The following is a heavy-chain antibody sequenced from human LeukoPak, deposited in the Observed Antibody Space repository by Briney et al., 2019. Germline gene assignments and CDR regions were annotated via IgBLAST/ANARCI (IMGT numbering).Heavy chain of an antibody. CDR2: ISSSGSTI. D-gene: IGHD2-15*01. J-gene: IGHJ5*02. CDR3: AREDMGYCSGGSCYRAWFDP. CDR1: GFTFSSYE. Sequence: PGGSLRLSCAASGFTFSSYEMNWVRQAPGKGLEWVSYISSSGSTIYYADSVKGRFTISRDNAKNSLYLQMSSLRAEDTAVYYCAREDMGYCSGGSCYRAWFDPWGQGTLVTVSS. V-gene: IGHV3-48*03.